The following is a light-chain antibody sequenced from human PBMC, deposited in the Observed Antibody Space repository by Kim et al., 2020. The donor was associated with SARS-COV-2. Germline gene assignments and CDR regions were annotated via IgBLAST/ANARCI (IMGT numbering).Light chain of an antibody. J-gene: IGLJ1*01. CDR1: SSDVGGYNY. V-gene: IGLV2-14*03. CDR2: DVS. Sequence: QSITISCTGTSSDVGGYNYVSWYQQHPGKAPKLMIYDVSNRPSGVSNRFSGSKSGNTASLTISGLQAEDEADYYCSSHTSSSTLYVFGPGTKVTVL. CDR3: SSHTSSSTLYV.